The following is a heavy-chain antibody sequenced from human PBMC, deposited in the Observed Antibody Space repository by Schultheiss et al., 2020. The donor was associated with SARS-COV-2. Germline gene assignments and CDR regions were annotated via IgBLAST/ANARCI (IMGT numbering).Heavy chain of an antibody. CDR2: ISSSSSYI. Sequence: GGSLRLSCAASGFTFSSYSMNWVRQAPGKGLEWVSSISSSSSYIYYADSVKGRFTISRDNAKNSLYLQMNSLRAEDTAVYYCARRFVGSYYSGGAFDIWGQGTMGTVSS. CDR3: ARRFVGSYYSGGAFDI. D-gene: IGHD1-26*01. J-gene: IGHJ3*02. CDR1: GFTFSSYS. V-gene: IGHV3-21*01.